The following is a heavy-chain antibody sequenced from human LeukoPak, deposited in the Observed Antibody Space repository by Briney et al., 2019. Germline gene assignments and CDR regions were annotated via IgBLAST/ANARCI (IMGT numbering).Heavy chain of an antibody. V-gene: IGHV1-69*01. Sequence: SGESLKISCKGSGYNFTNYWIDWVRQMPGKGLEWMGIIPIFGTANYAQKFQGRVTITADESTSTAYMELSSLRSEDTAVYYCASHVDGDMTYYYDSSGYWDSRFPVYWGQGTLVTVSS. D-gene: IGHD3-22*01. J-gene: IGHJ4*02. CDR2: IIPIFGTA. CDR3: ASHVDGDMTYYYDSSGYWDSRFPVY. CDR1: GYNFTNYW.